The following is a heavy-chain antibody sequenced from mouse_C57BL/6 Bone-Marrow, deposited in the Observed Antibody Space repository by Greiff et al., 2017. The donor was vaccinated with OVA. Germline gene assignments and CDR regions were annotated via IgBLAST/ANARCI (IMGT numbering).Heavy chain of an antibody. CDR1: GFTFSSYA. CDR2: ISDGGSYT. V-gene: IGHV5-4*03. Sequence: EVKVVESGGGLVKPGGSLKLSCAASGFTFSSYAMSWVRQTPEKRLEWVATISDGGSYTYYPDNVKGRFTISRDNAKNNLYLQMSHLKSEDTAMYYCGGAWFAYWGQGTLVTVSA. J-gene: IGHJ3*01. CDR3: GGAWFAY.